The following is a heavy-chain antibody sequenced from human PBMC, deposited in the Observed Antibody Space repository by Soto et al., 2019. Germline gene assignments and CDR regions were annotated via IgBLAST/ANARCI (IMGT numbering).Heavy chain of an antibody. V-gene: IGHV1-69*01. CDR3: ARGGNLSSSDGDFDY. Sequence: QVELAQSGAEVKKPGSSVRVSCKASGGAFNNYGFTWVRQAPGQGLEWMGQIIPLFSTTHYAQKFQGRVSITADASTSTVHMELSSVTSEDTHVYYFARGGNLSSSDGDFDYWGQGTLVIVFS. CDR2: IIPLFSTT. D-gene: IGHD6-6*01. J-gene: IGHJ4*02. CDR1: GGAFNNYG.